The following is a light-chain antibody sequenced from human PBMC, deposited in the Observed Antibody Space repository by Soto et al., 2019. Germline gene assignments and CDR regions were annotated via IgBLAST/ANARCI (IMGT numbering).Light chain of an antibody. Sequence: IVLTQSPGTLSLSPGERATLSCRASQSVSSSYLAWYQQKPGQAPRLLIYGAASRATGIPDRFSGSGSGTDFSLTISRLQPEDFAVYYFQQYGTSPPGTFGQGTKVEIK. CDR1: QSVSSSY. CDR3: QQYGTSPPGT. V-gene: IGKV3-20*01. CDR2: GAA. J-gene: IGKJ1*01.